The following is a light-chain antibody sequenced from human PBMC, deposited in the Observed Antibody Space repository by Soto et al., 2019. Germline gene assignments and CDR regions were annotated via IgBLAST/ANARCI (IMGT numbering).Light chain of an antibody. J-gene: IGKJ4*01. CDR3: MQATRFPFT. Sequence: DIVLTQTPLSSPVTLGQPASISCTSSQSLVHTDGKTYLSWLQQRPRQPPRFLIYKISDRLSGVPDRFTGSGAWTDFTLTIRRVEAEDVGTYYCMQATRFPFTFGGGNKVEIK. V-gene: IGKV2-24*01. CDR2: KIS. CDR1: QSLVHTDGKTY.